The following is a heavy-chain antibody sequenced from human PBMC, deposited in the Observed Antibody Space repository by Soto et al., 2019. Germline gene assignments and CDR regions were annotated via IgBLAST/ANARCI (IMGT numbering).Heavy chain of an antibody. V-gene: IGHV4-34*01. J-gene: IGHJ6*02. CDR2: INHSGST. CDR3: ARGFFGVNSGYDWGGHYYYYCMDV. D-gene: IGHD5-12*01. CDR1: GGSFSGYY. Sequence: SETLSLTCAVYGGSFSGYYWSWIRQPPGKGPEWIGEINHSGSTNYNPSLKSRVTISVDTSKNQFSLKLSSVTAADTAVYYCARGFFGVNSGYDWGGHYYYYCMDVWAQGTTVTVSS.